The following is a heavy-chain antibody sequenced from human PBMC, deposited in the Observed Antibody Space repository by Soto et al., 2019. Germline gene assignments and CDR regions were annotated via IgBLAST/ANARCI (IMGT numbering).Heavy chain of an antibody. CDR3: ARDIVVVPAAIGWFDY. D-gene: IGHD2-2*02. V-gene: IGHV3-9*01. CDR1: GFTFDDYA. CDR2: ISWNSGSI. J-gene: IGHJ4*02. Sequence: PGGSLRLSCAASGFTFDDYAMHWVRQAPGKGLEWVSGISWNSGSIGYVDSVKGRFTISRDNAKNSLYLQMNSLRAEDTAVYYCARDIVVVPAAIGWFDYWGQGTLVTVSS.